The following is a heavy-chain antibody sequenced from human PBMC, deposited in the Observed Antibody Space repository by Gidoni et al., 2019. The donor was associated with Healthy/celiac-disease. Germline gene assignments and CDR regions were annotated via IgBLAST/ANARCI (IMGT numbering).Heavy chain of an antibody. D-gene: IGHD3-10*01. J-gene: IGHJ4*02. V-gene: IGHV3-30*18. CDR3: AKDSNFLWFGELNFDY. Sequence: QVQLVESGGGVVQPGRSLRLSCAASGFTFGSYGMHWVRQAPGKGLEWVAVISYDGSNKYYADSGKGRFTISRDNSKNTLYLQMNSLRAEDTAVYYCAKDSNFLWFGELNFDYWGQGTLVTVSS. CDR1: GFTFGSYG. CDR2: ISYDGSNK.